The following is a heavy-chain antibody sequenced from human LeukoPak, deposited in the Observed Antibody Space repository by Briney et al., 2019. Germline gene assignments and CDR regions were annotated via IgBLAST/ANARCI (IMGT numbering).Heavy chain of an antibody. J-gene: IGHJ4*02. CDR2: IYYSGST. V-gene: IGHV4-39*01. D-gene: IGHD6-19*01. Sequence: PSETLSLTCTVCGGSISSSSYYWGWIRQPPGKGLEWIGTIYYSGSTYYNPSLKSRVTISVDTSKNQFSLKLSSVTAADTAVYYCARVVPMYSSHWYDDYWGQGTLVTVSS. CDR3: ARVVPMYSSHWYDDY. CDR1: GGSISSSSYY.